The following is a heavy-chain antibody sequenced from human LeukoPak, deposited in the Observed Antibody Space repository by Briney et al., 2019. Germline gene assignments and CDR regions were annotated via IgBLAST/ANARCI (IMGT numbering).Heavy chain of an antibody. CDR2: ISGSGGST. Sequence: GGSLRLSCAASGFTFSSYAMSWVRQAPGKGLEWVSAISGSGGSTYYADSVKGRFTISRDNSKNTLYLQMNSLRAEDTAVYYCAKDGRLLWFGELLSTLDYWGQGTLVTVSS. D-gene: IGHD3-10*01. J-gene: IGHJ4*02. CDR3: AKDGRLLWFGELLSTLDY. CDR1: GFTFSSYA. V-gene: IGHV3-23*01.